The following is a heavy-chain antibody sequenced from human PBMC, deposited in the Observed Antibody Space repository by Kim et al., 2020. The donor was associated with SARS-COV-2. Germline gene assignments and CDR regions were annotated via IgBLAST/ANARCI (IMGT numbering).Heavy chain of an antibody. J-gene: IGHJ6*02. CDR2: INTNTGNP. Sequence: ASVKVSCKASGYTFTSYAMNWVRQAPGQGLEWMGWINTNTGNPTYAQGFTGRFVFSLDTSVSTAYLQISSLKAEDTAVYYCARDGDIIVATIHVGYYYYGMDVWGQGTTVTVSS. CDR3: ARDGDIIVATIHVGYYYYGMDV. CDR1: GYTFTSYA. V-gene: IGHV7-4-1*02. D-gene: IGHD5-12*01.